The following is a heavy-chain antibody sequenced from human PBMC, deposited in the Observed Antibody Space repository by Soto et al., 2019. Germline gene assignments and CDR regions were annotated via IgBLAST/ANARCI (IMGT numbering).Heavy chain of an antibody. D-gene: IGHD6-13*01. CDR2: ISGSGGST. V-gene: IGHV3-23*01. CDR3: AKDEFSSSWYFDY. CDR1: GFTFSSYA. Sequence: GGSLRLSRAASGFTFSSYAMSWVPQAPGKGLEWVSAISGSGGSTYYADSVKGRFTISRDNSKNTLYLQMNSLRAEDTAVYYCAKDEFSSSWYFDYWGQGTLVTVSS. J-gene: IGHJ4*02.